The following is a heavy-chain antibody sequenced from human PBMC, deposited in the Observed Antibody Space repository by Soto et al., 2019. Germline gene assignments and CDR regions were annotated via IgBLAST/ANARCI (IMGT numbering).Heavy chain of an antibody. V-gene: IGHV4-4*07. J-gene: IGHJ4*02. CDR3: AREGSYSAYNFAHGIQLWSFDF. CDR1: GGSINTFY. Sequence: PXATLALTCTVSGGSINTFYWSGVRQPSGKGLEWIGRIFSSGSTSFNPSLESRVAMSVDTSKNHFSLNLSFVTAADMAVYYCAREGSYSAYNFAHGIQLWSFDFWGQGALVTVSS. D-gene: IGHD5-12*01. CDR2: IFSSGST.